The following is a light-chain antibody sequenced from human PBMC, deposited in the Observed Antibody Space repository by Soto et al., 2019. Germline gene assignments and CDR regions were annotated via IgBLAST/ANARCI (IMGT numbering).Light chain of an antibody. V-gene: IGKV1-39*01. J-gene: IGKJ3*01. Sequence: DIQMAQSPSSLSASVGYRVTITCRASQSITNYLNWYQQKPGRAPKLLIYAASSLRSGVPSRFSGSGSGTDFTLTISSLQPEDFATYYCQQSYSTPFTFGPGTKVDIK. CDR1: QSITNY. CDR3: QQSYSTPFT. CDR2: AAS.